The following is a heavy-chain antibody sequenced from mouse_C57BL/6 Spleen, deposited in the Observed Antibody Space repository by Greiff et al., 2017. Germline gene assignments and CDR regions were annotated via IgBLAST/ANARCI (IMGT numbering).Heavy chain of an antibody. Sequence: EVKLVESGGGLVKPGGSLKLSCAASGFTFSSYAMSWVRQTPGKRLEWVATISDGGSYTYYPDNVKGRFTISRDNAKNNLYLQLSHLKSEDTAMYYCAREEFLWDFEVWGTGTSVTVSS. J-gene: IGHJ1*03. CDR3: AREEFLWDFEV. CDR2: ISDGGSYT. CDR1: GFTFSSYA. V-gene: IGHV5-4*01.